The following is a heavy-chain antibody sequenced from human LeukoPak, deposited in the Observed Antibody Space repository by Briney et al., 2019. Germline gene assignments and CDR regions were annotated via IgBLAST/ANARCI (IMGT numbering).Heavy chain of an antibody. V-gene: IGHV4-30-4*08. J-gene: IGHJ4*02. CDR3: ARHHLYDSSGDGRYYFDY. Sequence: SETLSLTCTVSGGSISSGDYYWSWIRQPPGKGLEWIGYIYYSGSTYYNPSLKSRVTISVDTSKNQFSLKLSSVTAADTAVYYCARHHLYDSSGDGRYYFDYWGQGTLVTVSS. CDR2: IYYSGST. D-gene: IGHD3-22*01. CDR1: GGSISSGDYY.